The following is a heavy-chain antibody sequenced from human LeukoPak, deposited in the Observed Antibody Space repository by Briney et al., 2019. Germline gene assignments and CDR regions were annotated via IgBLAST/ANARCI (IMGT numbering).Heavy chain of an antibody. CDR3: ARADRYCSDTNCYYYFDY. V-gene: IGHV1-69*04. CDR2: ILPIFDMA. D-gene: IGHD2-2*01. J-gene: IGHJ4*02. Sequence: SVKVSCKASGGTFSTYAITWVRQAPGQGLEWMGRILPIFDMANYAQKFQGRVTITADKSTRTAYMELSSLRSEDTAVYYCARADRYCSDTNCYYYFDYWGQGTLVTVSS. CDR1: GGTFSTYA.